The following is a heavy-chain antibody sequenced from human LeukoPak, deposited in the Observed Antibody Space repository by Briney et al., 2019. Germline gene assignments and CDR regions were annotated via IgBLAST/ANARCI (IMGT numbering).Heavy chain of an antibody. CDR1: GFTFSNYG. CDR3: ARRGHSGYDTLDY. Sequence: GRSLRLSRATSGFTFSNYGLHWVRQAPGKGLEWVSVIWHDGIKQYYADSVQGRFTISRDNFKKTVYLQMSSLRAEDTAVYYCARRGHSGYDTLDYWGQGTLVIVSS. J-gene: IGHJ4*02. CDR2: IWHDGIKQ. D-gene: IGHD5-12*01. V-gene: IGHV3-33*01.